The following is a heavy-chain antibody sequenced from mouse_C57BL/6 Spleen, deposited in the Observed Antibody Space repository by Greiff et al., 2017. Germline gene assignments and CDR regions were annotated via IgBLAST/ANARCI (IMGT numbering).Heavy chain of an antibody. CDR3: ARERIYYDYDLYAMDY. Sequence: DVKLQESGPGLVKPSQSLSLTCSVTGYSITSGYYWNWIRQFPGNKLEWMGYISYDGSNNYNPSLKNRISITRDTSKNQFFLKLNSVTTEDTATYYGARERIYYDYDLYAMDYGGQGTSVTVSS. CDR1: GYSITSGYY. V-gene: IGHV3-6*01. J-gene: IGHJ4*01. CDR2: ISYDGSN. D-gene: IGHD2-4*01.